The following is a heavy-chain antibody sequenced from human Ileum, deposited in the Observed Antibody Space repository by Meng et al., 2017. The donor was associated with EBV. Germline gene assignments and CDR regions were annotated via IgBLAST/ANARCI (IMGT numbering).Heavy chain of an antibody. J-gene: IGHJ2*01. CDR2: IYNSGST. CDR3: ARGQKGYFDL. Sequence: QVQLQQPGPGLWKHQQTLSLTCPSSGCSISCVNYYWSWIRQPPGKGLEWSGHIYNSGSTYYNPSLKSRITISVDTSKNQFPLQLSSVTAADTAVYYCARGQKGYFDLWGRGTLVTVPS. CDR1: GCSISCVNYY. V-gene: IGHV4-30-4*01.